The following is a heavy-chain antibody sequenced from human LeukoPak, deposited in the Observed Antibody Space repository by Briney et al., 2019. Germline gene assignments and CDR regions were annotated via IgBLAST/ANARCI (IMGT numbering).Heavy chain of an antibody. D-gene: IGHD6-13*01. J-gene: IGHJ3*02. CDR2: ISGTGGTT. V-gene: IGHV3-23*01. CDR1: GFTFSSYA. Sequence: GGSLRLSCAASGFTFSSYAMTWVRQAPGKGLEWVLSISGTGGTTFYADSVKGRFTISRDNSKNTLYLQMNSLRADDTAVYYCAKEPSRAAAGGGRAFDIWGQGTMVIVSS. CDR3: AKEPSRAAAGGGRAFDI.